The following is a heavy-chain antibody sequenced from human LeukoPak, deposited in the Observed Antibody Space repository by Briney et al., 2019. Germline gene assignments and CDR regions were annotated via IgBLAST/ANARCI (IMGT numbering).Heavy chain of an antibody. CDR1: GFYFSTYP. J-gene: IGHJ5*02. V-gene: IGHV3-30-3*01. Sequence: GMSLRLSCSASGFYFSTYPMHWVRQAPGRGPEWVAVISYDGDTTNYADSVKGRFTISRDNSNNTLFLQMNSLRAEDTAVYFCARDANYFGSGMTYNWFDPWGQGTLVTVSS. D-gene: IGHD3-10*01. CDR3: ARDANYFGSGMTYNWFDP. CDR2: ISYDGDTT.